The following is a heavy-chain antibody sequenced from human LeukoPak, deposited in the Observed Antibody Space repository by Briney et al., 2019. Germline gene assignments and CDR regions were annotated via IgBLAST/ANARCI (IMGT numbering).Heavy chain of an antibody. D-gene: IGHD1-26*01. V-gene: IGHV1-46*01. CDR3: ARPLIGGANYFDY. Sequence: ASVKVSSKASRYTLTIYYMHWVRQAPGQGREWMGLINPSGGSISYIQKFQGRVTMTRDTSTSTVYMELRSLRSEDTAVYYSARPLIGGANYFDYWGQGALVTVSS. J-gene: IGHJ4*02. CDR1: RYTLTIYY. CDR2: INPSGGSI.